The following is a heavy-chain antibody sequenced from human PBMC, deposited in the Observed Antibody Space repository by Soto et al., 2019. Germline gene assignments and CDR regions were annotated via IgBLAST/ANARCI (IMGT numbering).Heavy chain of an antibody. D-gene: IGHD3-9*01. CDR3: ARAPCYDILTSYLHWFDP. J-gene: IGHJ5*01. CDR1: GGSFSGYY. Sequence: QVQLQQWGAGLLKPSETLSLTCAVYGGSFSGYYWSWIRQPPGKGLEWIGEINHSGSTNYNPSLTSRVTISVYTSKHQFSLMLSSVTAAVTAIYYCARAPCYDILTSYLHWFDPWGQGTLVTVSS. CDR2: INHSGST. V-gene: IGHV4-34*01.